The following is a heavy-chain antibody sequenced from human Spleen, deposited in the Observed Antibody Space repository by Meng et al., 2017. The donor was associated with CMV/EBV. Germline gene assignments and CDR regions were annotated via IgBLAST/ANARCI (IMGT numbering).Heavy chain of an antibody. CDR3: ARDRGAGSYYNGYYYGVDV. D-gene: IGHD3-10*01. CDR2: INSDGSST. V-gene: IGHV3-74*01. Sequence: GESLKISCAASGFTSSSNWMHWVRHAPGQGLVWVSRINSDGSSTTYADSVKGRFTISRDNAKNTLYLQMNSLRAEDTALYYCARDRGAGSYYNGYYYGVDVWGQGTTVTVSS. CDR1: GFTSSSNW. J-gene: IGHJ6*02.